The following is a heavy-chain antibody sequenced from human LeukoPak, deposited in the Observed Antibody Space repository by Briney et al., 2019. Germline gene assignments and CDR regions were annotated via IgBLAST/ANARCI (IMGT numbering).Heavy chain of an antibody. CDR2: FRYDGST. V-gene: IGHV4-61*05. CDR1: GGSISSSSYY. J-gene: IGHJ4*02. Sequence: SETLSLTCTVSGGSISSSSYYWGWIRQPPGMRLEWIGYFRYDGSTGYNPSLKSRATILVDTVKNQFSLKVNSVTAADTAVYYCVRVDNESGIDYWGQGTLVTVSS. D-gene: IGHD3-3*01. CDR3: VRVDNESGIDY.